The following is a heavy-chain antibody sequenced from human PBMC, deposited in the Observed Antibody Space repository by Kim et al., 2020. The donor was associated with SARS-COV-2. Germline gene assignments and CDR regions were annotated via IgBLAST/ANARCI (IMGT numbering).Heavy chain of an antibody. CDR3: ANSRDYGSGSYYYFDY. V-gene: IGHV3-30*04. CDR2: ITYDGINE. J-gene: IGHJ4*02. D-gene: IGHD3-10*01. Sequence: GGSLRLSCAASGFTFSSYAMHWVRQAPGKGLEWVAVITYDGINEYYADSVKGRITISRDNSKNTLYLQMNSLRAEDTAVYYCANSRDYGSGSYYYFDYWGQGTLVTVSS. CDR1: GFTFSSYA.